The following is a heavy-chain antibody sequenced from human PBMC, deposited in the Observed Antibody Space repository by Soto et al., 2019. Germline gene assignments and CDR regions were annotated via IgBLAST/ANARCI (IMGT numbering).Heavy chain of an antibody. D-gene: IGHD1-20*01. J-gene: IGHJ5*01. CDR3: AKVKVGCGIFTAYPGFDS. CDR2: ISGSGSGA. V-gene: IGHV3-23*01. CDR1: GFTFRTHG. Sequence: EVQVLESGGGLVQPGGSLRLSCAVSGFTFRTHGMSWVRQAPGKGLEWVSGISGSGSGAHYAESVKGRFTISRDNSKNSLYLQKHSLRVEDSAVYFCAKVKVGCGIFTAYPGFDSWGQGTLVSVSS.